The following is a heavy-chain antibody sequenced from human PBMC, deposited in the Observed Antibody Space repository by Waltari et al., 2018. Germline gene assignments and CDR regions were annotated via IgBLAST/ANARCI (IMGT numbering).Heavy chain of an antibody. CDR1: GSPVRNYE. D-gene: IGHD1-26*01. J-gene: IGHJ4*01. CDR3: ARGEGGANEY. Sequence: EVKLVESGGGLVQPGGSLRLLCAHPGSPVRNYEMNWVRQAPGKGLEWVSYISSGASTIFHADSVKGRFTISRDNAKNSVYLEMNSLRADDTAIYYCARGEGGANEYWGQGTLVTVSS. CDR2: ISSGASTI. V-gene: IGHV3-48*03.